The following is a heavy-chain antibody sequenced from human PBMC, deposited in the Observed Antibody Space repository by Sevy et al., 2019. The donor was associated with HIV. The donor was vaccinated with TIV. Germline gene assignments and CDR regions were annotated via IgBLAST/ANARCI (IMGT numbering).Heavy chain of an antibody. Sequence: SETLSLTCTVSGGSMSSYYWSWIRQSPGKGLEWIGYISYSGSTNYNPSLKSRVTISVDTSKNQFSLKLSSVTAADTAVYYCAREVVIGGYGMDVWGQGTTVTVSS. CDR2: ISYSGST. J-gene: IGHJ6*02. CDR1: GGSMSSYY. CDR3: AREVVIGGYGMDV. V-gene: IGHV4-59*01. D-gene: IGHD3-22*01.